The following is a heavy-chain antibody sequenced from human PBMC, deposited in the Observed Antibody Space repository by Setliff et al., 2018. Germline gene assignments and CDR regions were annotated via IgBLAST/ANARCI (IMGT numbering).Heavy chain of an antibody. J-gene: IGHJ3*02. CDR3: ARDRVGSGWPDAFDI. CDR2: IYHSGST. D-gene: IGHD6-19*01. CDR1: DFSISSGYY. V-gene: IGHV4-38-2*02. Sequence: KPSETLSLTCAVSDFSISSGYYWGWIRQPPGKGLEWIGSIYHSGSTYYNPSLKSRVTISVDTSNNQFSLKLSSVTAADTAVYYCARDRVGSGWPDAFDIWGQGTMVTVSS.